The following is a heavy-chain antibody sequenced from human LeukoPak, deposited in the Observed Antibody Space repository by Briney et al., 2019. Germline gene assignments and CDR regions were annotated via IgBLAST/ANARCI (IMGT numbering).Heavy chain of an antibody. CDR3: AKDVAYYDSSGYYY. D-gene: IGHD3-22*01. CDR2: ISGSGGST. CDR1: GFTFSSYA. V-gene: IGHV3-23*01. J-gene: IGHJ4*02. Sequence: GGSLRPSCAASGFTFSSYAMSWVRQAPGKGLEWVSAISGSGGSTYYADSVKGRFTISRDNSKNTLYLQMNSLRAEDTAVYYCAKDVAYYDSSGYYYWGQGTLVTVSS.